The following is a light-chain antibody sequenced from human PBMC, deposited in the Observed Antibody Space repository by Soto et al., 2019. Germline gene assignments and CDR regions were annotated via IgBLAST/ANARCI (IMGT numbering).Light chain of an antibody. J-gene: IGKJ4*01. CDR1: QGICSY. CDR2: DAS. CDR3: QQYDNLPRT. V-gene: IGKV1-33*01. Sequence: EIEITQSPSSLSASVGDRVTISWQASQGICSYLNWYQQKPGKAPNLLIYDASNLPTGVPSRFSCRGAGTDFTCLSSSLQPEDIATDYCQQYDNLPRTFGGGTKVDIK.